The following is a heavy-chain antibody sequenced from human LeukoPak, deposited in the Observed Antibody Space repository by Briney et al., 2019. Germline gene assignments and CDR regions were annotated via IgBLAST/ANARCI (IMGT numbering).Heavy chain of an antibody. J-gene: IGHJ4*02. V-gene: IGHV3-30*18. Sequence: GGSLRLSCAASGFTFSSYAMHWVRQSLGKGLEWVAFMSYDGFNKYYADSVKGRFTISRDNSKNTLYLQMNSLRAEDTAVYYCAKTKGYSYGYYFDYWGQGTLVTVSS. D-gene: IGHD5-18*01. CDR3: AKTKGYSYGYYFDY. CDR2: MSYDGFNK. CDR1: GFTFSSYA.